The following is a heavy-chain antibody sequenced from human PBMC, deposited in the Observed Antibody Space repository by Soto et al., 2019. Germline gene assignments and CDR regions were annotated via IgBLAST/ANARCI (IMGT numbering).Heavy chain of an antibody. CDR1: GGSISSGDYY. D-gene: IGHD1-26*01. Sequence: PSETLSLTCTVSGGSISSGDYYWSWIRQPPGKGLEWIGYIYYSGSTYYNPSLKSRVTISVDTSKNQFSLKLSSVTAADTAVYYCAREVLSGSYLFDYWGQGTLVTVSS. V-gene: IGHV4-30-4*01. J-gene: IGHJ4*02. CDR3: AREVLSGSYLFDY. CDR2: IYYSGST.